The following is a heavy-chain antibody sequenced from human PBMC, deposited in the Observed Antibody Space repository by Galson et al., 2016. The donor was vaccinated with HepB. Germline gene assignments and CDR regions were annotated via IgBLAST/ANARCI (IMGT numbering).Heavy chain of an antibody. V-gene: IGHV3-30-3*02. J-gene: IGHJ4*02. CDR2: ISHDGING. D-gene: IGHD4-17*01. CDR3: AKDAAVTLPGVYFEY. CDR1: GFAFTTYA. Sequence: SLRLSCAASGFAFTTYAMHWVRQETPGKGLEWVASISHDGINGKYADSVRGRFTISRDNSRNTVYLQMSSLRAEDTAVYYCAKDAAVTLPGVYFEYWGQGTLVTVSS.